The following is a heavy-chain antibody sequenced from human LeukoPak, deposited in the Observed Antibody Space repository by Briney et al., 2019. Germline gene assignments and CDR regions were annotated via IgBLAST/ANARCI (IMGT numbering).Heavy chain of an antibody. V-gene: IGHV7-4-1*02. CDR2: INTNTGNP. J-gene: IGHJ6*02. CDR3: ARVSAPGSGSYYYYYYGMDV. CDR1: GYTFTSYA. D-gene: IGHD3-10*01. Sequence: ASVKVSCKASGYTFTSYAMNWVRQAPGQGLEWMGWINTNTGNPTYAQGFTGRFVFSLDTSVNTAYLQISSLKTEDTAVYYCARVSAPGSGSYYYYYYGMDVWGQGTTVTVSS.